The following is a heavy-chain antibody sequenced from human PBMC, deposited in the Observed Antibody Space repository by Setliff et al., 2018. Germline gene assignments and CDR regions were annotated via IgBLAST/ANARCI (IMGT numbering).Heavy chain of an antibody. CDR3: ARSAGYSSSWYNYYYGMDV. V-gene: IGHV4-34*01. CDR1: GGSFSGYY. Sequence: PSETLSLTCAVYGGSFSGYYWSWIRQPPGKGLEWIGEINHSGSTNYNPSLKSRVTISVDTPKNQFSLKLSSVTAADTAVYYCARSAGYSSSWYNYYYGMDVWGQGTTVTVSS. J-gene: IGHJ6*02. D-gene: IGHD6-13*01. CDR2: INHSGST.